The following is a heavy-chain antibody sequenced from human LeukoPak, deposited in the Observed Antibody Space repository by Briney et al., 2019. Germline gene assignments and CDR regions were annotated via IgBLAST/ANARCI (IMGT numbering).Heavy chain of an antibody. V-gene: IGHV3-23*01. D-gene: IGHD1-26*01. CDR1: GYTFSSYA. CDR2: IVGSGVST. Sequence: GGSLRLSCVASGYTFSSYAMNWVRHAPGKGLEWVSCIVGSGVSTYYTDSVKGRFTISRDNSKNTLYLQMNSLRVEDTAIYCCAGRYSDWISPHYFDDWGQGVLVIVSS. CDR3: AGRYSDWISPHYFDD. J-gene: IGHJ4*02.